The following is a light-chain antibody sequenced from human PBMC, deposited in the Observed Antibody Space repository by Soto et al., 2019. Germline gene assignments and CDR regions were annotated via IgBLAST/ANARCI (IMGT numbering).Light chain of an antibody. V-gene: IGKV3-20*01. CDR3: QQYGNSPLT. J-gene: IGKJ1*01. Sequence: EIVLTQSPGTLSWSPGERATLSCLASQTVSTNFLAWYQQKPGQAPRLLIYGASSRATGTPDRFSGSGSGTDFTLTISRLEPEDFGVFFCQQYGNSPLTFGQGTKVDI. CDR2: GAS. CDR1: QTVSTNF.